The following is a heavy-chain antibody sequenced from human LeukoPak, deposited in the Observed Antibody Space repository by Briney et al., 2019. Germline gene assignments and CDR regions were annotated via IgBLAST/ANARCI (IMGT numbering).Heavy chain of an antibody. V-gene: IGHV4-34*01. Sequence: PSETLSLTCAVYGGSFSGYYWSWIRQPPGKGLEWIGEINHSGSINYNPSLKSRVTISVDTSKNQFSLKLSSVTAADTAVYYCARGGGVPLYYYYYMDVWGKGTTVTVSS. D-gene: IGHD2-2*01. CDR1: GGSFSGYY. J-gene: IGHJ6*03. CDR3: ARGGGVPLYYYYYMDV. CDR2: INHSGSI.